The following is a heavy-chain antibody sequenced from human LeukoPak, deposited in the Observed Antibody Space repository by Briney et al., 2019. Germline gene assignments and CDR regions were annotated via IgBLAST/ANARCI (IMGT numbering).Heavy chain of an antibody. D-gene: IGHD4-11*01. CDR1: GGSISSYY. Sequence: SETLSLTCTVSGGSISSYYWSWIRQPPGKGLEWIGYIYTSGSTNYNPSLKSRVTISVDTSKNQFSLKLSSVTAADTAVYYCARIDSFTATTGGLDPWGQGTLVTVSS. J-gene: IGHJ5*02. V-gene: IGHV4-4*09. CDR3: ARIDSFTATTGGLDP. CDR2: IYTSGST.